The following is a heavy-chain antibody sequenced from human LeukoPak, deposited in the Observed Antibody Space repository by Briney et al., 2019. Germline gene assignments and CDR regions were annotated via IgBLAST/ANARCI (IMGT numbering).Heavy chain of an antibody. V-gene: IGHV3-30*18. CDR1: GFTFSSYG. CDR2: ISYDGSNK. CDR3: VKSSRVVVIANHYYYYGMDV. J-gene: IGHJ6*02. Sequence: PGGSLRLSCAASGFTFSSYGMHWVRQAPGKGLEWVAVISYDGSNKYYADSVKGRFTISRDNSKNTLYLQMNSLRAEDTALYYCVKSSRVVVIANHYYYYGMDVWGQGTTVTVSS. D-gene: IGHD3-22*01.